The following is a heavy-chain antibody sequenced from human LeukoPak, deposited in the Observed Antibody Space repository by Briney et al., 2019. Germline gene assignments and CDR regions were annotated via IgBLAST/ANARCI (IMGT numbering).Heavy chain of an antibody. J-gene: IGHJ4*02. Sequence: SETLSLTCTVSGGSISSSSYYWGWIRQPPGKGLEWIGSIYYSGSTYYNPSLKSRVTISVDTSKNQFSLKLSSVTAADTAVYYCARERYSGSYLAFSDFQYWGQGTLVTVSS. D-gene: IGHD1-26*01. CDR1: GGSISSSSYY. CDR3: ARERYSGSYLAFSDFQY. CDR2: IYYSGST. V-gene: IGHV4-39*07.